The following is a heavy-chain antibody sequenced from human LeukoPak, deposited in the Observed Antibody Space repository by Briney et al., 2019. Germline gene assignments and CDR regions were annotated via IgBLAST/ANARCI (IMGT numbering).Heavy chain of an antibody. V-gene: IGHV1-58*01. J-gene: IGHJ4*02. Sequence: WIGWIVVGSGNKNYAQKFQQSVTIPSNISTSTAYMELSSLRSEDTAVYYCAAYGDYISRDYWGQGTLVTVSS. D-gene: IGHD4-17*01. CDR2: IVVGSGNK. CDR3: AAYGDYISRDY.